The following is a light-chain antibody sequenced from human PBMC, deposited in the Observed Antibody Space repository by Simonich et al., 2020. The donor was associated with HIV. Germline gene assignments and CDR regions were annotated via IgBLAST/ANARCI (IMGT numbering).Light chain of an antibody. CDR2: WAS. J-gene: IGKJ2*01. CDR3: QQYYTTPYT. CDR1: QSILYRSKNKNN. Sequence: DIVMTQSPDSLAVSLGERATINCKSSQSILYRSKNKNNLAWYQQKPGQPPKLLIYWASTRESGVPDRFSGSGSGTDFTLTINSLQAEDVAVYYCQQYYTTPYTFGQGTKLEIK. V-gene: IGKV4-1*01.